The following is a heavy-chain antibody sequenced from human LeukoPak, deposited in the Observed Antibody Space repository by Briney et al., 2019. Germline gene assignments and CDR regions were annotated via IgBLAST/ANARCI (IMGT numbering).Heavy chain of an antibody. Sequence: PGGSLRLSCAASGFTFSSYSMNWVRQAPGKGLEWVSSISSSSSYIYYADSVKGRFTISRDNAKNSLYLQMNSLRAEDTAVYYCARDLAYYDFWSGYYTGPSDYWGQGTLVTVSS. V-gene: IGHV3-21*01. J-gene: IGHJ4*02. CDR1: GFTFSSYS. CDR2: ISSSSSYI. CDR3: ARDLAYYDFWSGYYTGPSDY. D-gene: IGHD3-3*01.